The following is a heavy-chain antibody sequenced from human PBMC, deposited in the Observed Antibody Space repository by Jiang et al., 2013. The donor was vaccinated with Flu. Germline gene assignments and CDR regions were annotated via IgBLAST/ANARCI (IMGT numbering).Heavy chain of an antibody. V-gene: IGHV1-69*01. J-gene: IGHJ4*02. D-gene: IGHD3-22*01. Sequence: FSSYAISWVRQAPGQGLEWMGGIIPIFGTANYAQKFQGRVTITADESTSTVYMELSSLRSEDTAMYYCARGPDSSGYYYFYWGQGTLVTVSS. CDR3: ARGPDSSGYYYFY. CDR2: IIPIFGTA. CDR1: FSSYA.